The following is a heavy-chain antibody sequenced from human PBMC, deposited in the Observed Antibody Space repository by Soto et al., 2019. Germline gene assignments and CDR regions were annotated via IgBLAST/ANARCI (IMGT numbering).Heavy chain of an antibody. CDR2: INPNRGGT. D-gene: IGHD2-21*01. V-gene: IGHV1-2*04. J-gene: IGHJ4*02. CDR1: GYTFTGYY. Sequence: ASVKVSCKASGYTFTGYYIHWVRQAPGQGLEWMGWINPNRGGTNYAQKFQGWVTMTRDTSISTAYMELSRLRSDDTAVYYCARDCGLGLYYFDYWGQGTLVTVSS. CDR3: ARDCGLGLYYFDY.